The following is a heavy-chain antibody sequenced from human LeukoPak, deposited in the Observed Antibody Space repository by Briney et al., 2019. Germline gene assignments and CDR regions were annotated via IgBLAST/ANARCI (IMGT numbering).Heavy chain of an antibody. CDR2: IYYSGST. CDR1: GGSISSYY. J-gene: IGHJ4*02. V-gene: IGHV4-59*08. D-gene: IGHD1-14*01. CDR3: ARSNRRTYFDY. Sequence: SETLSLTCTVSGGSISSYYWSWVRQLPGKGLEWIGYIYYSGSTNYNPSLKSRVTISVDTSKNQFSLKLSSVTAADTAVYYCARSNRRTYFDYWGQGTLVTVSS.